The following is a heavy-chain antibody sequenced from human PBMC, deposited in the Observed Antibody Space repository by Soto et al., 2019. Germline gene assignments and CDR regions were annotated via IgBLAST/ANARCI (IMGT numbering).Heavy chain of an antibody. J-gene: IGHJ5*02. V-gene: IGHV3-74*01. CDR1: GFNFNFYW. Sequence: EVLLVESGGGLVQPGGSLRLSCAASGFNFNFYWMHWVRQAPGKGLVWVSRINGDGSTADYADSVKGPFTISRDNAKNMLFMQMDSLRVEDTAVYYCVRDSPTNLEDADNVASWLDPWGQGTLVTVSS. CDR2: INGDGSTA. CDR3: VRDSPTNLEDADNVASWLDP. D-gene: IGHD5-12*01.